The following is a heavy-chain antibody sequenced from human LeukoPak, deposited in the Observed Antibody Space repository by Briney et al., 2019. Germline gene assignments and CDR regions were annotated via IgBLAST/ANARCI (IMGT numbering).Heavy chain of an antibody. D-gene: IGHD3-22*01. CDR2: ISAYNGNT. J-gene: IGHJ4*02. CDR3: ARGAGGYYDSSGYYYQYYFDY. V-gene: IGHV1-18*01. CDR1: GYTFTSYG. Sequence: AASVKVSCKASGYTFTSYGISWVRQAPGQGLEWMGWISAYNGNTNYAQKLQGRVTMTTDTSTSTAYMELRSLRSDDTAVYYCARGAGGYYDSSGYYYQYYFDYWGQGTLVTVSS.